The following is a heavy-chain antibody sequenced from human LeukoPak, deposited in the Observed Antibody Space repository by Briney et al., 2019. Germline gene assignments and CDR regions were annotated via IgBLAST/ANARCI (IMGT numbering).Heavy chain of an antibody. CDR1: GYTFTSYY. CDR3: ARDNSVGDNAWWFDP. J-gene: IGHJ5*02. V-gene: IGHV1-46*01. CDR2: INPAGGST. Sequence: ASVTVSCKASGYTFTSYYMHWVRQAPGQGLEWMGLINPAGGSTGYAQKFQGRVTMTRDMSTSTDYMELSSLRSEDTAIYYCARDNSVGDNAWWFDPWGQGTLVTVSS. D-gene: IGHD1-26*01.